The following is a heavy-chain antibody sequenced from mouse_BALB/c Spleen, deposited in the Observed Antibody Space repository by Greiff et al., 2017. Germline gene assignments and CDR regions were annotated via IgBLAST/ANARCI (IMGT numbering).Heavy chain of an antibody. CDR2: INPSNGRT. CDR1: GYTFTSYW. V-gene: IGHV1S81*02. J-gene: IGHJ4*01. D-gene: IGHD2-4*01. CDR3: ANGSTMITDGSYAMDY. Sequence: QVQLQQPGAELVKPGASVKLSCKASGYTFTSYWMHWVKQRPGQGLEWIGEINPSNGRTNYNEKFKSKATLTVDKSSSTAYMQLSSLTSEDSAVYYCANGSTMITDGSYAMDYWGQGTSVTVSS.